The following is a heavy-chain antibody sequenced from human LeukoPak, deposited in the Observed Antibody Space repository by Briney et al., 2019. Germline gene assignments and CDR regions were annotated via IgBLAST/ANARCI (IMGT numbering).Heavy chain of an antibody. D-gene: IGHD3-9*01. CDR3: ASGKYYDILTGYYIPYYFDY. J-gene: IGHJ4*02. CDR1: GGSISSGGYY. CDR2: IYYSGST. Sequence: PSETLSLTCTVSGGSISSGGYYWSWIGQHPGKGLEWIGYIYYSGSTYYNPSLKSRVTISVDTSKNQFSLKLSSVTAADTAVYYCASGKYYDILTGYYIPYYFDYWGQGTLVTVSS. V-gene: IGHV4-31*03.